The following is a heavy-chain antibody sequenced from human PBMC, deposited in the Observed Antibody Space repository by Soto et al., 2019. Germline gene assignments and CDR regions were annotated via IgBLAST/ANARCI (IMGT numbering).Heavy chain of an antibody. CDR1: GFTFSSYA. J-gene: IGHJ4*02. D-gene: IGHD3-22*01. V-gene: IGHV3-23*01. CDR2: ISGSGGST. CDR3: AKALDSSGYQHQYYFYY. Sequence: EVQLLESGGGLVQPGGSLRLSCAASGFTFSSYAMSWVRQAPGKGLEWVSAISGSGGSTYYADSVKGRFTISRDNSKNTLYLQMNSLRAEDTAVYYCAKALDSSGYQHQYYFYYWCQGTLVTVSS.